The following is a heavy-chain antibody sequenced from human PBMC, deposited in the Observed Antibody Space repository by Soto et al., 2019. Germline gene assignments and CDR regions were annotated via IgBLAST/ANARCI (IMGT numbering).Heavy chain of an antibody. CDR3: AAGLWFGELSWFDP. D-gene: IGHD3-10*01. CDR2: IYYSGST. J-gene: IGHJ5*02. Sequence: SETLSLTCTVSGGSISSGGYYWSWIRQHPGKGLEWIGYIYYSGSTYYNPSLKSRVTISVDTSKNQFSLKLSSVTAADTAVYYCAAGLWFGELSWFDPWGQGTLVTVSS. CDR1: GGSISSGGYY. V-gene: IGHV4-31*02.